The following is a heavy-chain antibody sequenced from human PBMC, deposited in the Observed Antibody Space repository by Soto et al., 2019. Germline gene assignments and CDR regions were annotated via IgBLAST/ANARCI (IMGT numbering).Heavy chain of an antibody. CDR3: ARRLAAAHRMGSTSYYFDY. CDR2: IYYSGST. CDR1: GGSISSYY. D-gene: IGHD6-13*01. Sequence: PSETLSLTCYVSGGSISSYYWSWIRQPPGKGLEWIGYIYYSGSTNYNPSLKSRVTISVDTSKNQFSLKLSSVTAADTAVYYCARRLAAAHRMGSTSYYFDYWGQGTLVTVSS. V-gene: IGHV4-59*08. J-gene: IGHJ4*02.